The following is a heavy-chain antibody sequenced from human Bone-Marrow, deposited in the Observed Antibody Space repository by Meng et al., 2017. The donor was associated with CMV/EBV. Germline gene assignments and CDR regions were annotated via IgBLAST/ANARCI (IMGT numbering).Heavy chain of an antibody. CDR1: GGTFSSYA. D-gene: IGHD3-3*01. V-gene: IGHV1-2*02. CDR2: IIPNSGGT. J-gene: IGHJ3*02. CDR3: ARGNDFWSDSLDAFDI. Sequence: ASVKVSCKASGGTFSSYAISWVRQAPGQGLEWMGGIIPNSGGTNYAQKFQGRVTMTRDTSISTAYMELSRLRSDDTAVYYCARGNDFWSDSLDAFDIWGQGTMVTVSS.